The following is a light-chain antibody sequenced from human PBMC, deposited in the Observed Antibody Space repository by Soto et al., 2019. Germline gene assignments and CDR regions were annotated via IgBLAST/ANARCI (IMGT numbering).Light chain of an antibody. J-gene: IGKJ5*01. Sequence: DIQMTQSPSSLSASVGDRVTITCQASQNINNYLNWYQQKPGRAPKLLIYDASNLEAGVPSRFRGSGSGTDSTFTISRLKPEDIATYYCQQYENIPTFGQGTKVDIK. CDR1: QNINNY. V-gene: IGKV1-33*01. CDR2: DAS. CDR3: QQYENIPT.